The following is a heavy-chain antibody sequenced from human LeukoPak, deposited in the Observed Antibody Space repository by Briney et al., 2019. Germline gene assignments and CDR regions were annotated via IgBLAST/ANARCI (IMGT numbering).Heavy chain of an antibody. D-gene: IGHD6-19*01. CDR1: GGSISSSSDY. J-gene: IGHJ5*02. V-gene: IGHV4-61*01. CDR2: IYYSGST. Sequence: SETLSLTCTVSGGSISSSSDYWSCIRQPPGKGLEWIGYIYYSGSTNYNPSLKSRVTISVDTSKNQFSLKLSSVTVADTAVYYCARAQDSSGWNTGTFDPWGQGTLVTVSS. CDR3: ARAQDSSGWNTGTFDP.